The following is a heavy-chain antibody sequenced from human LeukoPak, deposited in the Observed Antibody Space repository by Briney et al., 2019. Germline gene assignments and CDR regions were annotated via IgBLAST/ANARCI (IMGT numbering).Heavy chain of an antibody. CDR1: GGSVSSGTYY. V-gene: IGHV4-61*01. D-gene: IGHD2-15*01. CDR3: ARAGRYCSGGSCPNWFDP. Sequence: PSETLSLTCTVSGGSVSSGTYYWIWIRQPPGKGLEWIGYFYYSGSTNCNPSLKSRVTISVDTSKNQFSLKLSSVTAADTAVYYCARAGRYCSGGSCPNWFDPWGQGTLVTVSS. J-gene: IGHJ5*02. CDR2: FYYSGST.